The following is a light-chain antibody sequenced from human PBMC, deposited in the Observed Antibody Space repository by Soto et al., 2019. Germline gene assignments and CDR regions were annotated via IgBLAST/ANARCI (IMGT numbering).Light chain of an antibody. V-gene: IGKV1-13*02. Sequence: AIQLTQSPSSLSASVGARVTITCRASQSISSALAWYQQKPVKAPKLLIYDASSLESGVPSRFSRSGSGTDFTLTISSLHTEDFATYYCQQFNSYLYTFGQGTKLDIK. CDR1: QSISSA. CDR3: QQFNSYLYT. J-gene: IGKJ2*01. CDR2: DAS.